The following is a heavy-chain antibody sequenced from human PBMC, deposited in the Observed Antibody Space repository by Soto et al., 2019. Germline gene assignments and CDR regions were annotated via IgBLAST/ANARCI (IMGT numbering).Heavy chain of an antibody. CDR2: ISSSSSYI. J-gene: IGHJ5*02. D-gene: IGHD2-2*01. CDR1: GFTFSSYS. CDR3: ARGTVVPAAIGWFDP. Sequence: EVQLVESGGGLVKPRGSLRLSCAASGFTFSSYSMNWVRQAPGKGLEWVSSISSSSSYIYYADSVKGRFTISRDNAKNSLYLQMNSLRAEDTAVYYCARGTVVPAAIGWFDPWGQGTLVTVSS. V-gene: IGHV3-21*01.